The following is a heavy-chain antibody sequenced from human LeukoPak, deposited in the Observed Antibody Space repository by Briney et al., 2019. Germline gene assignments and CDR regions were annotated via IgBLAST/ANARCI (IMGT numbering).Heavy chain of an antibody. Sequence: SQTLSLTCAISGDSVSSNSAGWNWIRQSPSRGLEGLGRTYYRARWYNDYAVSVKSRITINPDTSKNQFSLQLNSVTPEDTAVYYCAKGPPLIASGSNWFDPWGQGTLVTVSS. J-gene: IGHJ5*02. CDR3: AKGPPLIASGSNWFDP. V-gene: IGHV6-1*01. CDR1: GDSVSSNSAG. CDR2: TYYRARWYN. D-gene: IGHD3-10*01.